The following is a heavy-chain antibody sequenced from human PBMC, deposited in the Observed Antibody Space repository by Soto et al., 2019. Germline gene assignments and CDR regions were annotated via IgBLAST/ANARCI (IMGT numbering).Heavy chain of an antibody. V-gene: IGHV1-69*01. CDR3: ARSRVTYYYDRRAFDI. Sequence: QVQLVQSGAEVKKPGSSVKVSCTASGGTFSSYAISWVRQAPGQGLEWMGGIIPIFGTANYAQKFQGRVTITADESTSTAYMELSSLRSEDTAVYYCARSRVTYYYDRRAFDIWGQGTMVTVSS. CDR1: GGTFSSYA. D-gene: IGHD3-22*01. CDR2: IIPIFGTA. J-gene: IGHJ3*02.